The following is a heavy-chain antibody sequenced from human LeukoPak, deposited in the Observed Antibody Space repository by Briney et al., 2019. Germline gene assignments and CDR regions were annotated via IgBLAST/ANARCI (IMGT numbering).Heavy chain of an antibody. CDR2: INPNSGGT. J-gene: IGHJ4*02. V-gene: IGHV1-2*02. D-gene: IGHD3-10*01. CDR1: GYTFTGYY. CDR3: ARERVTSITMVRGVMDLDY. Sequence: ASVKVSCKASGYTFTGYYMHWVRQAPGQGLEWMGWINPNSGGTNYAQKFQGRVTMTRDTSISTAYMELSRLRSDDTAVYYCARERVTSITMVRGVMDLDYWGQGTLVTVSS.